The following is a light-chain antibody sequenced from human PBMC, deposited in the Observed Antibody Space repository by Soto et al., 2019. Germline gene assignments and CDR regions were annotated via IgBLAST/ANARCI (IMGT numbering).Light chain of an antibody. CDR1: SSDVGGYNY. CDR2: DVS. Sequence: QSVLTQPASVSGSPGQSITISCTGTSSDVGGYNYVSWYQQHPGKAPKLMIYDVSNRPPGVSNRFSGSKSGNTASLTSSGLQAEDEADYYCSSYTSSSTLVVFGGGTKVTVL. J-gene: IGLJ2*01. CDR3: SSYTSSSTLVV. V-gene: IGLV2-14*01.